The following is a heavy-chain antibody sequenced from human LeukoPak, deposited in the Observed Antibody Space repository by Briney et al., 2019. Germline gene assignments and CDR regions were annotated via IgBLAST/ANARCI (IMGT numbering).Heavy chain of an antibody. J-gene: IGHJ4*02. CDR3: ARESSGYDSSGYYYVQ. V-gene: IGHV1-69*04. CDR2: IIPILGIA. D-gene: IGHD3-22*01. CDR1: GGSFSSYA. Sequence: ASVKVSCKASGGSFSSYAISWVRQAPGQGLEWMGRIIPILGIANYAQKFQGRVTITADKSTSTAYMELSSLRSEDTAVYYCARESSGYDSSGYYYVQWGQGTLVTVSS.